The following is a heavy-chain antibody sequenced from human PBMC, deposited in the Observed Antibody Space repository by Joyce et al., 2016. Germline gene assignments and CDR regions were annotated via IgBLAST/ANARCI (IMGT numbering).Heavy chain of an antibody. J-gene: IGHJ4*02. D-gene: IGHD3-10*01. CDR1: GDSFTTGGYA. CDR2: IYHSGST. Sequence: QLLLQESGPGLVKTSQTLSLTCAVSGDSFTTGGYAWNWIRQPPGKGLEWIGYIYHSGSTHFTPSLQSRVTISLDRAKSQFSLKLSSVTAADTAGYYCARAPRGPGYFDSWGQGTLVTVSS. CDR3: ARAPRGPGYFDS. V-gene: IGHV4-30-2*01.